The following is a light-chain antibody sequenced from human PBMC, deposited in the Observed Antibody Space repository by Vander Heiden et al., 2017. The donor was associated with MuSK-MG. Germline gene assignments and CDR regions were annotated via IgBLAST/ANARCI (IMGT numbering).Light chain of an antibody. J-gene: IGKJ4*01. CDR2: GAS. V-gene: IGKV3-20*01. Sequence: EIVLTQLPGTLSLSPGERATLSCRASQSVSSSYFAWYQQKPSQSPRLLIYGASSRATGIPDRFSGSASGTDFTLTISRLEPEDFAVYYCQQDSSSPLTFGGGTKVEIK. CDR3: QQDSSSPLT. CDR1: QSVSSSY.